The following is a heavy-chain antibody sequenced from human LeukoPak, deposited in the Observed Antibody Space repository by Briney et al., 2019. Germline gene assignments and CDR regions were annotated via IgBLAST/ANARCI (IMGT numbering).Heavy chain of an antibody. CDR3: ARASQPLIVVVISPDY. CDR2: IDSDGSST. J-gene: IGHJ4*02. Sequence: GGSLRLSCAASGFTFSSYWMDWVRQAPGKGLVWVSRIDSDGSSTSYADSVKGRFTISRDNSKNTLYLQMHSLRAEDTAVYYCARASQPLIVVVISPDYWGQGTLVTVSS. CDR1: GFTFSSYW. D-gene: IGHD3-22*01. V-gene: IGHV3-74*01.